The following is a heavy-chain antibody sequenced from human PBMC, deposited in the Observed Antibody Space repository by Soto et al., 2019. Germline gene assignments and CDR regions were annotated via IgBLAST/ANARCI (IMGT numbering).Heavy chain of an antibody. V-gene: IGHV1-69*13. CDR2: IIPIFGTA. CDR3: ARGDYASSGYYVNYYYYGMDV. D-gene: IGHD3-22*01. Sequence: GASVKASCNASCYTSTSYGISWVRQAPEQGLEWMGGIIPIFGTANYAQKFQGRVTITADESTSTAYMELSSLRSEDTAVYYRARGDYASSGYYVNYYYYGMDVWGQGTTVTVSS. J-gene: IGHJ6*02. CDR1: CYTSTSYG.